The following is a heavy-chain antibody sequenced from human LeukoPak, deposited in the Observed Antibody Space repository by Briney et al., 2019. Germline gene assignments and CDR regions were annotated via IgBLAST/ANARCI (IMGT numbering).Heavy chain of an antibody. Sequence: SGGSLRLSCAASGFTFSSYSMNWVRQAPGKGLEWVSSISSSSSYIYYADSVKGRFTISRDNAKNSLYLQMNSLRAEDTAVYYCARSGSYGPLFDPWGQGTLVTVSS. CDR3: ARSGSYGPLFDP. CDR2: ISSSSSYI. V-gene: IGHV3-21*01. D-gene: IGHD1-26*01. CDR1: GFTFSSYS. J-gene: IGHJ5*02.